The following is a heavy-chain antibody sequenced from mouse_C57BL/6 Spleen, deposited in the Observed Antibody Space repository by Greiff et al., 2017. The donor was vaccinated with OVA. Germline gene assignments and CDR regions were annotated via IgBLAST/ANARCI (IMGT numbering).Heavy chain of an antibody. V-gene: IGHV1-4*01. CDR2: INPSSGYT. CDR1: GYTFTSYT. CDR3: ARRGEDYAMDY. J-gene: IGHJ4*01. Sequence: QVQLQQSGAELARPGASVKMSCKASGYTFTSYTMHWVKQRPGQGLEWIGYINPSSGYTKYNQKFKDKATLTADKSSSTAYMQLSSLTSEDSAVYDCARRGEDYAMDYWGQGTSVTVSS.